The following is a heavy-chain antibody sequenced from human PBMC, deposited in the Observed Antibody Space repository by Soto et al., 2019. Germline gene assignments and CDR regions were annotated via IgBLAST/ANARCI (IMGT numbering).Heavy chain of an antibody. J-gene: IGHJ4*02. D-gene: IGHD6-6*01. Sequence: ASVKVSCKASGYTFTGYYMHWVRQAPGQGLEWMGWINPNSGGTNYAQKFQGWVTMTRDTSISTAYMELSRLRSDDTAVYYCARGHEYSSSSLDYWGQGTLVTVSS. V-gene: IGHV1-2*04. CDR3: ARGHEYSSSSLDY. CDR2: INPNSGGT. CDR1: GYTFTGYY.